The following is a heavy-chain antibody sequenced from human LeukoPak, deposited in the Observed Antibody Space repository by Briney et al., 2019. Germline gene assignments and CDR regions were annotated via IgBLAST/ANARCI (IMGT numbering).Heavy chain of an antibody. CDR2: IWYDGSNK. Sequence: PGGSLRLSCAAPGFTFSSYGMHWVRQAPGKGLEWVAVIWYDGSNKYYADSVKGRFTISRDNSKNTLYLQMNSLRAEDTAVYYCARQESLRFLEWLPHYYYYYGMDVWGQGTTVTVSS. J-gene: IGHJ6*02. CDR1: GFTFSSYG. CDR3: ARQESLRFLEWLPHYYYYYGMDV. D-gene: IGHD3-3*01. V-gene: IGHV3-33*01.